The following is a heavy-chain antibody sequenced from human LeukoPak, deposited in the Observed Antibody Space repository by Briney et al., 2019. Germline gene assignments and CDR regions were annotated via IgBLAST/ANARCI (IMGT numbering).Heavy chain of an antibody. Sequence: ASVKVSCKASGYTFTGYYMHWVRQAPGQGLEWMGWINPNSGGTNYAQKFQGRVTMTRDTSISTAYMELSRLRSDDTAVYYCASSITMIVVVTPAPNFDYWGQGALVTVSS. CDR3: ASSITMIVVVTPAPNFDY. V-gene: IGHV1-2*02. D-gene: IGHD3-22*01. J-gene: IGHJ4*02. CDR2: INPNSGGT. CDR1: GYTFTGYY.